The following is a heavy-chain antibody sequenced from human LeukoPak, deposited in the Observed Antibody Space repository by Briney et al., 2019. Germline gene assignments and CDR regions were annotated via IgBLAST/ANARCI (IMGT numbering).Heavy chain of an antibody. J-gene: IGHJ3*02. CDR1: GDSISRSLYY. CDR3: ARSYGGHSVCDAFDI. D-gene: IGHD4-23*01. V-gene: IGHV4-39*01. CDR2: IYYSGSS. Sequence: PSETLSLTCTVSGDSISRSLYYWGWIRQPPGKGLEWIGTIYYSGSSYYNPSLKSRVTISVDTSKNQFSLKLTSVTAADTAVYYCARSYGGHSVCDAFDIWGQGTMVTVSS.